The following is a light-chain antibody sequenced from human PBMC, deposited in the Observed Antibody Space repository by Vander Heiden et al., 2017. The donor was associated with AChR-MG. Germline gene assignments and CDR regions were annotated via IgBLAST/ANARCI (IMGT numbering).Light chain of an antibody. V-gene: IGKV1-5*03. CDR2: KAS. Sequence: DIQMTQSPSTLSASVGDRITITCRARQSISIWLAWYQQKPGKAPKLLMYKASSLESGVPSRFSGSGSGTEFTLTISSLQPDDFATYFCQQYESSYTFGGGTKVEMK. CDR3: QQYESSYT. J-gene: IGKJ4*01. CDR1: QSISIW.